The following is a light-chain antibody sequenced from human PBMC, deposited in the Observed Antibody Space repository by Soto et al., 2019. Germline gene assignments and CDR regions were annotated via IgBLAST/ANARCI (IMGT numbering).Light chain of an antibody. CDR3: HQYSVSPNT. CDR2: GAS. Sequence: EIVLTQSPGTLSLSPGERATLSCRASQSVSNNYLAWYQQTPGQAPRLIIYGASRRATDVPDRFSGSCPGTDFTLTITRLDPEDLAVYYCHQYSVSPNTFGQGTKLEIK. V-gene: IGKV3-20*01. J-gene: IGKJ2*01. CDR1: QSVSNNY.